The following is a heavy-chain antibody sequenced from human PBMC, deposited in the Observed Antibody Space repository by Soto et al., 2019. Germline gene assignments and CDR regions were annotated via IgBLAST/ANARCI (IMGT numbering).Heavy chain of an antibody. Sequence: GGSLRLSFAASGFTFSSYSMNWVRQAPGKGLEWVSSISYSSIHIYDADSVKGRFTISRDNAKNSLYLQMNSLRVEDSAVYYCARDLLGITGTTIGWFDPWGQGTLVTVSS. D-gene: IGHD1-7*01. J-gene: IGHJ5*02. V-gene: IGHV3-21*01. CDR3: ARDLLGITGTTIGWFDP. CDR2: ISYSSIHI. CDR1: GFTFSSYS.